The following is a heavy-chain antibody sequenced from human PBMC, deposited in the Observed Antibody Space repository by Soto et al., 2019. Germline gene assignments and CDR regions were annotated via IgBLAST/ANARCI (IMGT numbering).Heavy chain of an antibody. CDR3: ARAVGSAGYYYYYYGMDV. D-gene: IGHD6-25*01. CDR2: IIPIFGTA. V-gene: IGHV1-69*01. J-gene: IGHJ6*02. CDR1: GGTFSSYA. Sequence: QVQLLQSGAEVKKPGSSVKVSCKASGGTFSSYAISWVRQAPGQGLEWMGGIIPIFGTANYAQKFQGRVTITADESTSTASMELSSLRSEDTAVYYCARAVGSAGYYYYYYGMDVWGQGTTVTVSS.